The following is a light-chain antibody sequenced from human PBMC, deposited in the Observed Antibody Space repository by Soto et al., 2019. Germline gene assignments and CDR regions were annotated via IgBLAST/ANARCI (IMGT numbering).Light chain of an antibody. CDR1: QGLSTF. V-gene: IGKV1-9*01. CDR2: AAS. J-gene: IGKJ5*01. Sequence: DIQMTQSPSSLSTSVGDRVTITCGASQGLSTFLNWYQQKPGKAPRLLIYAASRLQRRVPASFSGSGSGTEFTLTITSLQPEDFATYDCQQLNLLPITFGQGTRLEIK. CDR3: QQLNLLPIT.